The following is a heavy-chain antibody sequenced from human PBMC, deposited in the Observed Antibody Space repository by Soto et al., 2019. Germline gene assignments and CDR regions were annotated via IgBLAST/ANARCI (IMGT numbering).Heavy chain of an antibody. V-gene: IGHV4-59*01. D-gene: IGHD5-18*01. CDR2: IYYSGST. Sequence: PSETLSLTCTVSGGSISSYYWSWIRQPPGKGLEWIGYIYYSGSTNYNPSLKSRVTISVDTSKNQFSLKLSSVTAADTAVYYCARGGYSYGYHYYDYYGMDVWGQGTTVTVSS. J-gene: IGHJ6*02. CDR3: ARGGYSYGYHYYDYYGMDV. CDR1: GGSISSYY.